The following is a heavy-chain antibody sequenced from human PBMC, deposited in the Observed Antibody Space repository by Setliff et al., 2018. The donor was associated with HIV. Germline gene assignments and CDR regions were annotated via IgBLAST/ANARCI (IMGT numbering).Heavy chain of an antibody. CDR3: ASANHDRNHIGYSYYMDV. J-gene: IGHJ6*03. Sequence: GGSLRLSCAASGFTFSSYTMNWVRQAPGKGLEWVSSISSSSSYIYYADSVKGRFTISRDNAKNSLYLQMNSLRAEDTAVYYCASANHDRNHIGYSYYMDVWGKGTTVTVSS. D-gene: IGHD3-16*02. CDR1: GFTFSSYT. CDR2: ISSSSSYI. V-gene: IGHV3-21*04.